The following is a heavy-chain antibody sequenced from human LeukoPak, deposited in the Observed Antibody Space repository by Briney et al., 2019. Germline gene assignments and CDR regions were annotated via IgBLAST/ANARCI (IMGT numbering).Heavy chain of an antibody. Sequence: GGSLRLSCASSGFTVTDYAMTWIRQSPGKGLEWVSSMSDIGPNTYYADSVKGRFTISRDTSKNTLFLQMNSLRAEDTALYFCARRLSLRFDAFAVWGPGTVATVSS. CDR1: GFTVTDYA. CDR3: ARRLSLRFDAFAV. V-gene: IGHV3-23*01. D-gene: IGHD3-3*01. J-gene: IGHJ3*01. CDR2: MSDIGPNT.